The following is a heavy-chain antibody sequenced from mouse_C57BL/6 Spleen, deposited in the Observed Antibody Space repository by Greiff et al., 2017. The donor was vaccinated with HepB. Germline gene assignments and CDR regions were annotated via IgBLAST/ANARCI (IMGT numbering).Heavy chain of an antibody. Sequence: EVKVEESGGGLVKPGGSLKLSCAASGFTFSSYAMSWVRQTPEKRLEWVATISDGGSYTYYPDNVKGRFTISRDNAKNNLYLQMSNLKSEDTAMYYCARGPFAYWGQGTLVTVSA. CDR3: ARGPFAY. CDR2: ISDGGSYT. J-gene: IGHJ3*01. CDR1: GFTFSSYA. V-gene: IGHV5-4*03.